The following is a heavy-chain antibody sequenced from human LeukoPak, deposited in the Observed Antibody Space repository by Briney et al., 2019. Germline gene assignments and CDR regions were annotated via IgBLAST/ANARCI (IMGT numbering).Heavy chain of an antibody. CDR3: ATGYSSGWYVL. CDR1: GYTFTSYY. V-gene: IGHV1-46*01. J-gene: IGHJ4*02. CDR2: INSSGGST. Sequence: GASVKVSCKASGYTFTSYYMHWVRQAPGQGLEWMGIINSSGGSTSYAQKFQGRVTMTRDTSTSTVYMELSSLRSEDTAVYYCATGYSSGWYVLWGQGTLVTVSS. D-gene: IGHD6-19*01.